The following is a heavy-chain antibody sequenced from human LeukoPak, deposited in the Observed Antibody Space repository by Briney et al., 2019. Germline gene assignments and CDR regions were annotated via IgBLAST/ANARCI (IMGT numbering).Heavy chain of an antibody. V-gene: IGHV3-23*01. J-gene: IGHJ4*02. CDR3: AKEDSNYYGSGSYYNDDY. CDR2: ISGRGGST. Sequence: QPGGSLRLSCAASGFTFSSYAMSWAREAPGKGLEWVSAISGRGGSTYYADSVKGRFTISRDNSKSTLYLQMNSLRAEDTAVYYCAKEDSNYYGSGSYYNDDYWGQGTLVTVSS. D-gene: IGHD3-10*01. CDR1: GFTFSSYA.